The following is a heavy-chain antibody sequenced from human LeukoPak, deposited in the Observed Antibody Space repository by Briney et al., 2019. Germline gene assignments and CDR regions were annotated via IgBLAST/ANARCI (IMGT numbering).Heavy chain of an antibody. J-gene: IGHJ6*03. Sequence: PSETLSLTCTVSGGSISSSSYYWGWIRQPPGKGLEWIGSIYYSGSTYYNPSLKSRVTISVDTSKNQFSLKLSSVTAADTAVYYCARVRGAVAGTGWRYYYYYMDVWGKGTTVTVSS. CDR1: GGSISSSSYY. CDR2: IYYSGST. D-gene: IGHD6-19*01. V-gene: IGHV4-39*07. CDR3: ARVRGAVAGTGWRYYYYYMDV.